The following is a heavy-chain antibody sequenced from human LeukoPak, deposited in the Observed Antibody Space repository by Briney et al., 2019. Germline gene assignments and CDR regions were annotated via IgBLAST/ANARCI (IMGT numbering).Heavy chain of an antibody. Sequence: ASVTVSFKASGYTFTIYGISWVRPAPGQGLGWVGWISAYNGNTNYAQKFQGRVTMTRDTSTSTVYMELSSLRSEDTAVYYCARADSSSWYLRHYYGMDVWGQGTTVTVSS. J-gene: IGHJ6*02. V-gene: IGHV1-18*01. CDR1: GYTFTIYG. CDR2: ISAYNGNT. D-gene: IGHD6-13*01. CDR3: ARADSSSWYLRHYYGMDV.